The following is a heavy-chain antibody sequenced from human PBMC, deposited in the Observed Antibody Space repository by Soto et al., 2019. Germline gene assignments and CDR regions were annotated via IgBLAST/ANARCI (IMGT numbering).Heavy chain of an antibody. Sequence: SETLSLTCAVSGGSISSGGYSWSWIRQPPGKGLEWIGYIYHSGSTYYNPSLKSRVTISVDRSKNRFSLKLSSVTAADTAVYYCARGGVDYYDSSGYYFSPYYFDYWGQGTLVTVSS. D-gene: IGHD3-22*01. V-gene: IGHV4-30-2*01. CDR2: IYHSGST. CDR3: ARGGVDYYDSSGYYFSPYYFDY. J-gene: IGHJ4*02. CDR1: GGSISSGGYS.